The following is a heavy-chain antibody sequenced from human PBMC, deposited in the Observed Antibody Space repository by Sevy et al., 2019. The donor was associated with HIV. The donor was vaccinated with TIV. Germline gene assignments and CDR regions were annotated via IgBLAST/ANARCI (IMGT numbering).Heavy chain of an antibody. V-gene: IGHV3-49*04. Sequence: GGSLRLSCTGSGVMYGDYAINWGRQAPGKGLEWLGFIRGKAYGGTAQYAASVKGRFTISRDDSKSIAYLQMNSLKTEDTAVYYCTRGASVNILSPWDYWGQGTLVTVSS. D-gene: IGHD3-3*02. J-gene: IGHJ4*02. CDR3: TRGASVNILSPWDY. CDR1: GVMYGDYA. CDR2: IRGKAYGGTA.